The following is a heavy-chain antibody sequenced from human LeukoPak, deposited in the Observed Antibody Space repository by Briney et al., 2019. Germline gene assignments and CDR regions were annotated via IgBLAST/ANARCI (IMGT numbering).Heavy chain of an antibody. Sequence: SETLSLTCSVSGGSISIYYWSWIRQPAGKGLEWIGRIYTSGSTNYNPSLKSRVTMSVDTSKNQFSLTLNSVTAADTAVYYCARRTYDLWSGDYTGAFDIWGQGTMVTVSS. J-gene: IGHJ3*02. CDR3: ARRTYDLWSGDYTGAFDI. CDR2: IYTSGST. D-gene: IGHD3-3*01. V-gene: IGHV4-4*07. CDR1: GGSISIYY.